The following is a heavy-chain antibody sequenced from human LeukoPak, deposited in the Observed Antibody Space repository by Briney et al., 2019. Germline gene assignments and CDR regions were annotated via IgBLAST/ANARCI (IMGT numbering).Heavy chain of an antibody. Sequence: ASVKVSCKASGYTFTSYYMHWVRQAPGQGLEWTGIINPSGGSTSYAQKFQGRVTMTRDMSTSTVYMELSSLRSEDTAVYYCASFCSSTSCYAEKGFDYWGQGTLVTVSS. V-gene: IGHV1-46*01. CDR1: GYTFTSYY. CDR3: ASFCSSTSCYAEKGFDY. J-gene: IGHJ4*02. D-gene: IGHD2-2*01. CDR2: INPSGGST.